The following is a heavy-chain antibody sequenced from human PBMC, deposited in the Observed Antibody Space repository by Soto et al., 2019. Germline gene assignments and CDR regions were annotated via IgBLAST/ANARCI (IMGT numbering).Heavy chain of an antibody. D-gene: IGHD6-19*01. CDR1: GYTFTSYA. CDR2: INAGNGNT. CDR3: ASGAVAGPRQSKAIDY. J-gene: IGHJ4*02. V-gene: IGHV1-3*01. Sequence: ASVKVSCKASGYTFTSYAMHWVRQAPGQRLEWMGWINAGNGNTKYSQKFQGRATITRDTSASTAYMELSSLRSEDTAVYYCASGAVAGPRQSKAIDYWGQGTLVTVSS.